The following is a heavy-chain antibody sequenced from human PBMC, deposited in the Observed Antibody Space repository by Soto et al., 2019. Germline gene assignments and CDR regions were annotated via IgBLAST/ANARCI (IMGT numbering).Heavy chain of an antibody. D-gene: IGHD3-10*01. CDR3: ARDRDYPKRAYYYYYMDV. Sequence: GGSLRLSCAASGFTFSDYYMSWIRQAPGKGLEWVSYISSSGSTIYYADSVKGRFTISRDNAKNSLYLQMNSLRAEDTAVYYCARDRDYPKRAYYYYYMDVWGKGTTVTVSS. CDR1: GFTFSDYY. V-gene: IGHV3-11*01. J-gene: IGHJ6*03. CDR2: ISSSGSTI.